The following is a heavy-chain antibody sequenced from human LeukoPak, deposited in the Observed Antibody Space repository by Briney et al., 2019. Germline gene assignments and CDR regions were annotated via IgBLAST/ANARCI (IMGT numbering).Heavy chain of an antibody. Sequence: GESLKISCKGVGYTFTTYWIAWVRQMPGKGLEWMGFIYPGDSDIRYSPSFKGQVTISADKSITTAYLQWNTLKASDTAMYYCARTEALDAFDIWGQGTIVTVSS. CDR3: ARTEALDAFDI. V-gene: IGHV5-51*01. CDR2: IYPGDSDI. CDR1: GYTFTTYW. J-gene: IGHJ3*02.